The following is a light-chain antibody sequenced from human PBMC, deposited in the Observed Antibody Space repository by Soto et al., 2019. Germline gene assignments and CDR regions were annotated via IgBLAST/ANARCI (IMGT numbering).Light chain of an antibody. V-gene: IGLV2-8*01. CDR1: SSDVGAYNY. Sequence: QSALTQPPSASGSPGQSVTISCTGTSSDVGAYNYVCCYQQHPGKAPKLIISEVTKRPSGVPDRFSGSKSGNTASLTVTGLQAEDEADYYCSSYAGSNNPWVFGGGTKLTVL. CDR3: SSYAGSNNPWV. CDR2: EVT. J-gene: IGLJ3*02.